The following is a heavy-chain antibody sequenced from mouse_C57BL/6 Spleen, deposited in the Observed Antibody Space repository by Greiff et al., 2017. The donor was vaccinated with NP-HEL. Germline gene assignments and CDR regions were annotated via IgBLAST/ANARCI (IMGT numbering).Heavy chain of an antibody. CDR3: ARQYYYDYPYYAMDY. CDR2: ISSGSSTI. J-gene: IGHJ4*01. V-gene: IGHV5-17*01. CDR1: GFTFSDYG. D-gene: IGHD2-4*01. Sequence: EVQLVESGGGLVKPGGSLKLSCAASGFTFSDYGMHWVRQAPEKGLEWVAYISSGSSTIYYADTVKGRFTISRDNAKNTLFLQMTSLRSEDTAMYYCARQYYYDYPYYAMDYWGQGTSVTVSS.